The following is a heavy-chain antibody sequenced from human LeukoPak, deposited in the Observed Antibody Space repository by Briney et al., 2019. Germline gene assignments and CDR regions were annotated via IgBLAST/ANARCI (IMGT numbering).Heavy chain of an antibody. Sequence: SETLSLTCTVSGGSISSYYWNWIRQPPGKGLEWIGYIYYSGSTNYNPSLKSRVTISLDTSKNQFSLNLTSVTAADTAVYYCARFTPQGYGWGGYNRFDPWGQGTLVTVSS. V-gene: IGHV4-59*01. CDR2: IYYSGST. J-gene: IGHJ5*02. CDR3: ARFTPQGYGWGGYNRFDP. CDR1: GGSISSYY. D-gene: IGHD3-16*01.